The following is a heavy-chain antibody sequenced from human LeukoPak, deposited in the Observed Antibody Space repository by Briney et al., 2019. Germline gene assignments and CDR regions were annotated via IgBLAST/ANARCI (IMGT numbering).Heavy chain of an antibody. CDR2: MNLNSGNT. V-gene: IGHV1-8*02. CDR1: SYTFTSYG. J-gene: IGHJ5*02. D-gene: IGHD3-10*01. CDR3: ATHYYGSGSQHEP. Sequence: AASVKVSCKASSYTFTSYGISWVRQAPGQGLEWMGLMNLNSGNTGYAQKFQGRVTMTRNTSISTAYMELSSLRSEDTAVYYCATHYYGSGSQHEPWGQGTLVTVSS.